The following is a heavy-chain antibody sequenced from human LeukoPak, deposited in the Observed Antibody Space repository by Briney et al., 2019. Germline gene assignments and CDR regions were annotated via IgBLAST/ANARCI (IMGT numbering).Heavy chain of an antibody. CDR1: GFTFSSYW. D-gene: IGHD2-2*03. J-gene: IGHJ4*02. CDR3: ASGSLARGGSDY. Sequence: GGSLRLSCAASGFTFSSYWMSWVRQAPRRGLEWVANMNQDGSQKYYVDSVKDRFTISRDNAKNSLYLQMNSLRDEDTAVYYCASGSLARGGSDYWGQGTLVTVSS. CDR2: MNQDGSQK. V-gene: IGHV3-7*01.